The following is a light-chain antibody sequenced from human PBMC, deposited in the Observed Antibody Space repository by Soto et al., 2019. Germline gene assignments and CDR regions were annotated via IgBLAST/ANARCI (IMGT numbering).Light chain of an antibody. J-gene: IGKJ1*01. CDR2: GAS. Sequence: PGESATLSCRASQSIGTYLAWYQQKPGQAPRLLIYGASNRATGIPDRFSGSGSGTDFTLTISRLEPEDFAVYYCQQYGSSGTFGQGTKVDIK. CDR1: QSIGTY. V-gene: IGKV3-20*01. CDR3: QQYGSSGT.